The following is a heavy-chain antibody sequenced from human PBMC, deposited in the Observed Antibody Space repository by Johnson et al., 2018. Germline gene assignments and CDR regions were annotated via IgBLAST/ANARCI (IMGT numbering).Heavy chain of an antibody. J-gene: IGHJ4*02. CDR3: ARVEVAGYEYFDY. CDR2: IYSGGST. CDR1: GFSVSSNC. D-gene: IGHD5-12*01. Sequence: VQLVQSGGGLVQPGGSLSLSCAASGFSVSSNCMSWVRQAPGKGLEWVSLIYSGGSTFYGDSVKGRFTISKDNSKNTLYLQMNSLRPEDTAVYFCARVEVAGYEYFDYWGQGTLVTVSS. V-gene: IGHV3-66*02.